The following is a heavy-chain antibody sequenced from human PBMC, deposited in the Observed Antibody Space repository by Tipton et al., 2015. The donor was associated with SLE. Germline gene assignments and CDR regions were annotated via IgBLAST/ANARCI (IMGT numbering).Heavy chain of an antibody. J-gene: IGHJ4*02. CDR1: GFTFSSYS. D-gene: IGHD1-26*01. Sequence: SLRLSCAASGFTFSSYSMNWVRQAPGKGLEWVSSISSSGSYIYYADSVKGRFTISRDNAKNSLYLHVNSLRAEDTAVYYCAREREGGSYAYWGQGTLVTVSS. V-gene: IGHV3-21*01. CDR2: ISSSGSYI. CDR3: AREREGGSYAY.